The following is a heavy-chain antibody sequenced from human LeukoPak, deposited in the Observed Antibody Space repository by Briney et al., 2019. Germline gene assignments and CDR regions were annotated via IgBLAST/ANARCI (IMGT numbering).Heavy chain of an antibody. Sequence: PSETLSLTCTVSGDSITTYYWSWVRQAPGKGLEWVSTISGSGGSTDYADSVKGRFTISRDNSKNTLYLQMDSVGAEDTAEYYCATMGYDFWSGYWPDYWGQGTLVTVSS. CDR3: ATMGYDFWSGYWPDY. V-gene: IGHV3-23*01. D-gene: IGHD3-3*01. CDR2: ISGSGGST. J-gene: IGHJ4*02. CDR1: GDSITTYY.